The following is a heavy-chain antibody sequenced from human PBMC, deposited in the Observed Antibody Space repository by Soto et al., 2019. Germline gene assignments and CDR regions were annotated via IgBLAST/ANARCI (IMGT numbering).Heavy chain of an antibody. D-gene: IGHD3-16*02. CDR3: TTYDYIWGSDRYRWAY. CDR2: IIPIFGTA. V-gene: IGHV1-69*01. J-gene: IGHJ4*02. Sequence: SVKVSCKASGGTFSSYAISWVRQAPGQVLEWMEGIIPIFGTANYAQKFQGRVTITADESTSTAYMELSSLRSEDTAVYYCTTYDYIWGSDRYRWAYWGQGALVTVSS. CDR1: GGTFSSYA.